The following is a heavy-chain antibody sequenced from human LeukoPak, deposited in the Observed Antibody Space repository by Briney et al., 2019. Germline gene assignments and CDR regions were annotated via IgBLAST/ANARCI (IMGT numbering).Heavy chain of an antibody. J-gene: IGHJ4*02. V-gene: IGHV1-46*01. D-gene: IGHD3-10*01. CDR1: GYTFTSYY. CDR2: INPSGGRK. CDR3: ARDRGMVRVED. Sequence: ASVKVSCKASGYTFTSYYMHWVRQAPGQGLEWMGIINPSGGRKSYAQKFQGRVTMTRDTPTSTVYMELSSLRSEDTAVYYCARDRGMVRVEDWGQGTLVTVSS.